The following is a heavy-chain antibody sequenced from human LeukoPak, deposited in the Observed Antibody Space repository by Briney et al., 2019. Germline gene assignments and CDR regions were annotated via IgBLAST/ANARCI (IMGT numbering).Heavy chain of an antibody. CDR2: ISAYNGNT. CDR1: GYTFTSYG. Sequence: GASVKVSCKASGYTFTSYGISWVRQAPGQGLEWMGWISAYNGNTNYAQKLQGRVTMTTDTSTSTAYMELRSLRSDDTAVYYCARVVGAITSHYYGIDVWGQGPTVTVSS. J-gene: IGHJ6*02. CDR3: ARVVGAITSHYYGIDV. D-gene: IGHD1-26*01. V-gene: IGHV1-18*01.